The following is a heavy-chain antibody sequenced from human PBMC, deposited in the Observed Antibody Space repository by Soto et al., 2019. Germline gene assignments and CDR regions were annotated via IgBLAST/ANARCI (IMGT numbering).Heavy chain of an antibody. D-gene: IGHD1-26*01. V-gene: IGHV1-2*02. CDR2: IGPESGAT. CDR3: GRGRSGQIVVFY. Sequence: ASVKVSCKSSGYTFTGHYIHWVRQAPEQGPEWMGEIGPESGATRYAQKFQGRVTMTRDMSITTVYMELNNLSPDDTAVYYCGRGRSGQIVVFYWGQGTPVTVSS. CDR1: GYTFTGHY. J-gene: IGHJ4*02.